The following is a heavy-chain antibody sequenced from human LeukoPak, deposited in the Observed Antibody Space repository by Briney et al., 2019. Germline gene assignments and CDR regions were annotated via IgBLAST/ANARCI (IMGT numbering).Heavy chain of an antibody. CDR3: ARERGYYYDSSGPTFDY. J-gene: IGHJ4*02. CDR2: ISAYNGNT. V-gene: IGHV1-18*01. D-gene: IGHD3-22*01. Sequence: GASVKVSCKASGYTFTSYGISWVRQAPGQGLEWMGWISAYNGNTNYAQKLQGRVTMTTDTSTSTAYMELRSLRSDDTAVYYCARERGYYYDSSGPTFDYWGQGTLVTVSS. CDR1: GYTFTSYG.